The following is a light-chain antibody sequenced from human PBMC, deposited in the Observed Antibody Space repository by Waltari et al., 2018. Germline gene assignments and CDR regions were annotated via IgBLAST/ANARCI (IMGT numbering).Light chain of an antibody. CDR1: SGAVTSGHY. J-gene: IGLJ2*01. V-gene: IGLV7-46*01. Sequence: SSGAVTSGHYPYWFQQKPGQAPRTLIYDANTKHSWTPARFAGSLLGGKAALTLSGAQPEDEAVYYCLLFYSDIRIFGGGTKVTVL. CDR2: DAN. CDR3: LLFYSDIRI.